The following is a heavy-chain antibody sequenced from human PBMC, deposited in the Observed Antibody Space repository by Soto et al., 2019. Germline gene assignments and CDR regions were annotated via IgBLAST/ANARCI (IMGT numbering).Heavy chain of an antibody. CDR2: IIPIFGTA. V-gene: IGHV1-69*13. CDR3: ATSRGEELWLRYYFDY. Sequence: SVKVSSKASGGTFSSYAISWVRQAPGQGLEWMGGIIPIFGTANYAQKFQGRVTITADESTSTAYMELSSLRSEDTAVYYCATSRGEELWLRYYFDYWGQGTLVTVSS. D-gene: IGHD5-18*01. CDR1: GGTFSSYA. J-gene: IGHJ4*02.